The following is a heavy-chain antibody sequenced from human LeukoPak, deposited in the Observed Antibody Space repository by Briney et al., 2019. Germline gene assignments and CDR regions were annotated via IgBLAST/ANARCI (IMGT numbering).Heavy chain of an antibody. Sequence: TSETLSLTCAVSGYSISSGYYWGWIRQPPGKGLEWIGSIYHTGSTYYNPSLKSRVTISVDTSKNQFSLKLSSVTVADTAVYYCAKSVDIDWFDPGGQGTLVTVSS. D-gene: IGHD2-15*01. CDR1: GYSISSGYY. V-gene: IGHV4-38-2*01. CDR3: AKSVDIDWFDP. CDR2: IYHTGST. J-gene: IGHJ5*02.